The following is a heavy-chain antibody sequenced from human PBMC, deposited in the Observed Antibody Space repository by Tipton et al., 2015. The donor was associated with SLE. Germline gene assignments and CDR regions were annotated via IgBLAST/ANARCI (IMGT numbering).Heavy chain of an antibody. CDR2: IYYSGST. Sequence: TLSLTCTVSGGSISSYYWSWIRQPAGKGLEWIGYIYYSGSTNYNPSLKSRVTISVDTSKNQFSLKLSSVTAADTAVYYCASSRELVGFFDLWGRGTLVTVSS. V-gene: IGHV4-59*01. CDR3: ASSRELVGFFDL. J-gene: IGHJ2*01. D-gene: IGHD1-26*01. CDR1: GGSISSYY.